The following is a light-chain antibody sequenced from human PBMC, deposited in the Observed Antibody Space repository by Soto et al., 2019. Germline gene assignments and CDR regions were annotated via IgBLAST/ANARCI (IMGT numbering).Light chain of an antibody. CDR3: QQYYSSPQT. J-gene: IGKJ1*01. CDR2: WAS. CDR1: QSVLYSSDSKNY. V-gene: IGKV4-1*01. Sequence: DIVMTQSPDSLAVSLGEGATINCNSSQSVLYSSDSKNYLAWYQQKPGQPPKLLIYWASTRESGVPDRFSGSWSGTDFTLTISSLQAEDVAVYYCQQYYSSPQTFGQGTKVEIK.